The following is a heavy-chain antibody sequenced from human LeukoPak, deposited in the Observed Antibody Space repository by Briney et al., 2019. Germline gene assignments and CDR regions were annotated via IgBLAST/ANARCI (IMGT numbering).Heavy chain of an antibody. Sequence: GGSLRLSCAASGFAFSSYSMNWVRQAPGKGLEWVSSISSSSSYIYYADSVKGRFTISRDNAKNSLYLQMNSLRAEDTAVYYCARSDTFGGIFDYWGQGTLVTVSS. V-gene: IGHV3-21*01. CDR2: ISSSSSYI. CDR3: ARSDTFGGIFDY. D-gene: IGHD3-16*01. J-gene: IGHJ4*02. CDR1: GFAFSSYS.